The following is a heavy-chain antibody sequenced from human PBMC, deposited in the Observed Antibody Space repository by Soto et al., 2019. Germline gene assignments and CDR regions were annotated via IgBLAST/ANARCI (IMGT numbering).Heavy chain of an antibody. CDR2: IIPIFGTA. CDR1: GGTFSSYA. V-gene: IGHV1-69*12. CDR3: ATRLFRTTGTDGGGDYYYGMDV. D-gene: IGHD4-17*01. J-gene: IGHJ6*02. Sequence: QVQLVQSGAEVKKPGSSVKVSCKASGGTFSSYAISWVRQAPGQGLEWMGGIIPIFGTANYAQKFQGRVTVTADEYTGTAYLELSSLRAEDTAVYSGATRLFRTTGTDGGGDYYYGMDVWGQGTTVTVSS.